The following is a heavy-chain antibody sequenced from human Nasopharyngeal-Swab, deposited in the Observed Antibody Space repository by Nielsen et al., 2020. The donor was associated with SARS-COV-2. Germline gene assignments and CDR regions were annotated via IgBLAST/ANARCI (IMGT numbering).Heavy chain of an antibody. CDR1: GFIFRTSA. Sequence: GGSLRLSCAASGFIFRTSAMHWLRQAPGKGLKWVAMTSYDGSITYYTDSVKGRFTISRDNSKKTLSLQMNSLRIEDTAVYYCARDSENDGWFPYSWGQGTLVTVSS. V-gene: IGHV3-30-3*01. J-gene: IGHJ4*02. CDR3: ARDSENDGWFPYS. D-gene: IGHD6-19*01. CDR2: TSYDGSIT.